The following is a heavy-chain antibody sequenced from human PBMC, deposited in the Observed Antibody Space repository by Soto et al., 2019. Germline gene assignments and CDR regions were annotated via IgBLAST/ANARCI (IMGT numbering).Heavy chain of an antibody. CDR2: ISNDSSRT. D-gene: IGHD3-16*01. Sequence: EVQLLESGGGLVQPGGSLRLSCAAAGFTFSTFEMSWVRQAPGRGLEWVSFISNDSSRTYYADAVKGRFTISRDNAKHTLYLQMNSLTADETAMYACVKGGWLDFWGQGTLVTVAS. CDR1: GFTFSTFE. J-gene: IGHJ5*01. CDR3: VKGGWLDF. V-gene: IGHV3-23*01.